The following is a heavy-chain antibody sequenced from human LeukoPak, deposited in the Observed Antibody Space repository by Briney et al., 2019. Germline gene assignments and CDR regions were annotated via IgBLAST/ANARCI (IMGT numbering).Heavy chain of an antibody. CDR3: ARDLGNGYYGSGSYYIT. Sequence: VASVKVSCKASGYTFTGYYMHWVRQAPGQGLEWMGWISAYNGNTNYAQKLQGRVTMTTDTSTSTAYMELRSLRSDDTAVYYCARDLGNGYYGSGSYYITWGQGTLVTVSS. D-gene: IGHD3-10*01. J-gene: IGHJ5*02. CDR1: GYTFTGYY. V-gene: IGHV1-18*04. CDR2: ISAYNGNT.